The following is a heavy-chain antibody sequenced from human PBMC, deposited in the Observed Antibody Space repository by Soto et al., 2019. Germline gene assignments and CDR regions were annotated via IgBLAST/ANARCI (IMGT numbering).Heavy chain of an antibody. CDR2: IYHSGST. CDR3: ARWGLRGYTDLSYYYYGMDV. J-gene: IGHJ6*02. Sequence: QVQLQESGPGLVKPSGTLSLTCAVSGGSISSSNWWSWVRQPPGKGLEWIGEIYHSGSTNYKPSLKSRVTIAVDKSKNQFSLKLRSVTVADTAVYYCARWGLRGYTDLSYYYYGMDVWGQGITVTVSS. D-gene: IGHD5-18*01. CDR1: GGSISSSNW. V-gene: IGHV4-4*02.